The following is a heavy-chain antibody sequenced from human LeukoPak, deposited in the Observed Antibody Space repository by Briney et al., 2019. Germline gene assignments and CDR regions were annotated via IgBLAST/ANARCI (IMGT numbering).Heavy chain of an antibody. D-gene: IGHD5-12*01. Sequence: SETLSLTCTVSGGSISSGDYYWSWIRQPPGKGLEWIGYIYYSGSTYYNPSLKSRVTISVDTSKNQFSLKLSSVTAADTAVYYCARDSSFSGYAFDSWGQGTLVTVSS. J-gene: IGHJ4*02. CDR3: ARDSSFSGYAFDS. V-gene: IGHV4-30-4*01. CDR2: IYYSGST. CDR1: GGSISSGDYY.